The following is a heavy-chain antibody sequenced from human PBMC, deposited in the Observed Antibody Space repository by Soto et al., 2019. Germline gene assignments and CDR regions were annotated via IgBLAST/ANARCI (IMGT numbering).Heavy chain of an antibody. V-gene: IGHV4-59*01. CDR2: ISSSGNT. Sequence: XETLSLTCTVSDCSISNFYWSWIRQPPGKGLEWIGYISSSGNTSYNPSLKSRVSISVDTSKNQLSLNLTSVTAADTAVYYCARAPMVLTRSYFDYWGQGSLVTVSS. CDR3: ARAPMVLTRSYFDY. J-gene: IGHJ4*02. CDR1: DCSISNFY. D-gene: IGHD3-22*01.